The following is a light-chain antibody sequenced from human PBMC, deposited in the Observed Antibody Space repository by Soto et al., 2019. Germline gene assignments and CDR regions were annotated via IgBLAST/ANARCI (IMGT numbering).Light chain of an antibody. CDR1: QGISSY. V-gene: IGKV1-9*01. CDR2: ATS. CDR3: QQRYGYPVT. Sequence: DIQLTQSPSFLSASVGDRVTITCRASQGISSYLAWYQQKPGKAPNLLIYATSTLQSGVPSRFSGSGSGTEFTLTISSLQPEDFATYYCQQRYGYPVTFGPGTKVQIK. J-gene: IGKJ3*01.